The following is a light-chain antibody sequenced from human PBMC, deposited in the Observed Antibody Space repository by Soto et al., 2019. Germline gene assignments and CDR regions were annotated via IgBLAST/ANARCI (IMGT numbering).Light chain of an antibody. Sequence: QSVLTQPASVSGSPGQSITISCTGTSGDVGVYNYVSWYQQHPGKATKLMIYEVSNRPSGVSSRFSGSKSGNTASLTISGLQAEDEADYYCSSYTSSSTYVFXNGTKLTVL. CDR3: SSYTSSSTYV. CDR2: EVS. J-gene: IGLJ1*01. CDR1: SGDVGVYNY. V-gene: IGLV2-14*01.